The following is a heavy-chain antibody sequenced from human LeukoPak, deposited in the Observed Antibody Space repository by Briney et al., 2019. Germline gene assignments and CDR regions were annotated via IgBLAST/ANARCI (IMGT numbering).Heavy chain of an antibody. CDR2: ISSSGSTI. J-gene: IGHJ4*02. Sequence: GGSLRLSCAASGFTFSDYYMSWIRQAPGKGLEWVSYISSSGSTIYYADSVKGRFTISRDNAKNSLYLQMNSLRAEDTAVYYCARPGYSSSWYFAFRYWGQGTLVTVSS. CDR3: ARPGYSSSWYFAFRY. CDR1: GFTFSDYY. V-gene: IGHV3-11*01. D-gene: IGHD6-13*01.